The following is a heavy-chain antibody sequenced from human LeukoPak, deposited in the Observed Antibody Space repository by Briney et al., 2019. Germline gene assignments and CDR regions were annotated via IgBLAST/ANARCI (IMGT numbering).Heavy chain of an antibody. J-gene: IGHJ3*02. Sequence: SETLSLTCAVSGGSISSSNWWSWVRQPPGKGLEWIGEIYHSGSTNYNPSLKSRVTISVDTSKNQFSLKLSSVTAADTAVYYCARVEWFGELSPFDIWGQGTMVTVSS. CDR3: ARVEWFGELSPFDI. V-gene: IGHV4-4*02. CDR1: GGSISSSNW. CDR2: IYHSGST. D-gene: IGHD3-10*01.